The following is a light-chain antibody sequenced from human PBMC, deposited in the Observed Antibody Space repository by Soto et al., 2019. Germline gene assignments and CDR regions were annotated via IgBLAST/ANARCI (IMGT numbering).Light chain of an antibody. CDR2: DGY. CDR1: SSDVGSYNL. J-gene: IGLJ2*01. CDR3: CSYAGSSLV. V-gene: IGLV2-23*01. Sequence: QSALTQPASVSGSPGQSITISCTGTSSDVGSYNLVSWYQQHPGKAHKLMIYDGYKRPSGVSHRFSGSKSGNTASLTISGLQAEDEADYYCCSYAGSSLVFGGGTKLTVL.